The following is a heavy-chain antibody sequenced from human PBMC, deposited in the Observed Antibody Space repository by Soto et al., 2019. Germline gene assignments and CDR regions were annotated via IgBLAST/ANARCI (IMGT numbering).Heavy chain of an antibody. J-gene: IGHJ6*02. CDR3: AKDGKMRTKVWFPAGYGMDV. CDR2: ISVSGDNT. V-gene: IGHV3-23*01. D-gene: IGHD3-10*01. Sequence: GGSLRLSCAVSGFTFSRYAMNWVRQAPGRGLQWISGISVSGDNTSYVESVRGRFTVYRDNSKNTLYLQMNNLRAEDTALYYCAKDGKMRTKVWFPAGYGMDVWGQGTTVTVS. CDR1: GFTFSRYA.